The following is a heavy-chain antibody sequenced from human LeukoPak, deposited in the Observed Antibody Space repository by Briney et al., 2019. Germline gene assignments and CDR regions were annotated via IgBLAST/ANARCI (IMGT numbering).Heavy chain of an antibody. CDR3: ANLRKGY. Sequence: PGGSLRLSCAASGFTFSSYSMNWVRQAPGKGLEWLSYISSSSRTIFYADSVKGRFTISRDNAKNSLYLQMNSLRAEDMAVYYCANLRKGYWGQGTLVTVSS. CDR2: ISSSSRTI. CDR1: GFTFSSYS. D-gene: IGHD5-12*01. J-gene: IGHJ4*02. V-gene: IGHV3-48*04.